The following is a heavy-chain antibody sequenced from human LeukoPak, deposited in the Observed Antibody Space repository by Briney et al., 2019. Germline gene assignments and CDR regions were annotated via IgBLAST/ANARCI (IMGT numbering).Heavy chain of an antibody. J-gene: IGHJ4*02. V-gene: IGHV3-30*18. Sequence: GRSLRLSCAASGFTFSSYGMHWDRQAPGKGLEWVAVISYDGSNKYYADSVKGRFTISRDNSKNTLYLQMNSLRAEDTAVYYCAKDSYYYDSSGYFDYWGQGTLVTVSS. D-gene: IGHD3-22*01. CDR2: ISYDGSNK. CDR3: AKDSYYYDSSGYFDY. CDR1: GFTFSSYG.